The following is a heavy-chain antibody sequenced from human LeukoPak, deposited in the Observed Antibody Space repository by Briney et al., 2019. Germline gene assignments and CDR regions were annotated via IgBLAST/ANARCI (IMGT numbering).Heavy chain of an antibody. Sequence: GGSLRLSCAASGFIFSSYAVCWVRQPPGEGVERVSAISGSGGSTYYADSVKGRVTISRDNFKNTLYLQMNSMIAEDTAVYYGAEDRQEVPYCVDYWGQGTLVTVSS. J-gene: IGHJ4*02. CDR3: AEDRQEVPYCVDY. V-gene: IGHV3-23*01. CDR1: GFIFSSYA. D-gene: IGHD1-26*01. CDR2: ISGSGGST.